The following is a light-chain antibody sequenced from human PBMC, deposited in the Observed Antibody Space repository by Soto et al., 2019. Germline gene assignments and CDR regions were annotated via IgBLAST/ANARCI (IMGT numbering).Light chain of an antibody. V-gene: IGKV3-15*01. CDR3: QQYHNWPPQYT. CDR2: GAS. Sequence: EIVMTQSPASLSVSPGGGATLSCRASQSVASNVAWYQQKPGQGPRLLIHGASTRAAGVPARFSGSGSATDFTLTISSLQSEDFAVYYCQQYHNWPPQYTFGQGTKLQIK. CDR1: QSVASN. J-gene: IGKJ2*01.